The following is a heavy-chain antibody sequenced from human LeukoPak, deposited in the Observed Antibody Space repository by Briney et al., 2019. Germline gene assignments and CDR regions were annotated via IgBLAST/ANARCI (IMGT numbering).Heavy chain of an antibody. CDR3: ARGSYYYMDI. Sequence: PSETLSLTCTVSGGSISSYYWSWIRQPPGKGLEWIGYIYYSGSTNYNPSLKSRVTISVDTSKNQFSLKLSSVTAANTAMYYCARGSYYYMDIWGTGTTVTVSS. J-gene: IGHJ6*03. V-gene: IGHV4-59*01. CDR2: IYYSGST. CDR1: GGSISSYY.